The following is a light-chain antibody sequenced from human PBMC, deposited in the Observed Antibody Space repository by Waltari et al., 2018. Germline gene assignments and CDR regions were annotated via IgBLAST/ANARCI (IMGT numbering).Light chain of an antibody. V-gene: IGKV4-1*01. J-gene: IGKJ1*01. CDR2: WAS. CDR1: QSVLYSSNNKNY. Sequence: DILMTQSPDSLAVYLGERATINCKSSQSVLYSSNNKNYLAWYQQKPGQPPKLLIYWASTRESGVPDRFSGSGSGTDFTLTISSLQAEDVAVYYCQQYYSTPRTFGQGTKVEIK. CDR3: QQYYSTPRT.